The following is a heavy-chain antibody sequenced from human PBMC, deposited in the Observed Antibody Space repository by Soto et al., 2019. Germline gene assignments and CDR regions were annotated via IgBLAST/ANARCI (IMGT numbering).Heavy chain of an antibody. V-gene: IGHV4-34*01. CDR1: GGSFSGYY. CDR3: ARSQPIVVVVAATPAFHYYGMDV. J-gene: IGHJ6*02. Sequence: SETLSLTCAVYGGSFSGYYWSWIRQPPGKGLEWIGEINHSGSTNYNPSLKSRVTISVDTSKNQFSLKLSSVTAADTAVYYCARSQPIVVVVAATPAFHYYGMDVWGQGTTVTVS. CDR2: INHSGST. D-gene: IGHD2-15*01.